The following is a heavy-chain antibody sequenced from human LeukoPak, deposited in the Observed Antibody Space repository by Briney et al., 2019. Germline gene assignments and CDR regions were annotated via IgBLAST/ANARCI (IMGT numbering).Heavy chain of an antibody. CDR3: ARERARAFDI. Sequence: SETLSLTCTVSGGSISSYYWSWIRQPPGKGLEWIGYIYYSGSTNYNPSLKSRITISVDTSKNQFSLKLSSVTAADTAVYYCARERARAFDIWGQGTMVTVSS. V-gene: IGHV4-59*01. J-gene: IGHJ3*02. CDR2: IYYSGST. CDR1: GGSISSYY.